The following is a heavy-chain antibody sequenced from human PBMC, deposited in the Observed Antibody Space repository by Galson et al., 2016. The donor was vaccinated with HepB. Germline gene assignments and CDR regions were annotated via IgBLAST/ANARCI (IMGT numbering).Heavy chain of an antibody. D-gene: IGHD1-26*01. J-gene: IGHJ4*02. CDR2: IYSGGRT. CDR3: ARDPIAGAPDYFDY. V-gene: IGHV3-53*05. CDR1: GFTVSGNY. Sequence: SLRLSCAASGFTVSGNYMSWVRQAPGKGLEWISLIYSGGRTYYANSVKGRFTISRDNSRNTLYLQLNSLRAEDTAVYYCARDPIAGAPDYFDYWGQGTLVTVSS.